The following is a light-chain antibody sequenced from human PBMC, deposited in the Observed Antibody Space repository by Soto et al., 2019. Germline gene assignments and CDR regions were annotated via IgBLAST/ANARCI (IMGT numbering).Light chain of an antibody. V-gene: IGKV1-5*01. CDR1: QTTNTW. J-gene: IGKJ2*01. CDR2: DAS. CDR3: QQYISYPDT. Sequence: DIQMTQFPSTLSASVGDRVTITCRASQTTNTWLAWYQQKPGTAPKLLIYDASSLEGGVPSRFSASGSGTEFTLNISSLQPDDLATYYCQQYISYPDTFGQGTKVEIK.